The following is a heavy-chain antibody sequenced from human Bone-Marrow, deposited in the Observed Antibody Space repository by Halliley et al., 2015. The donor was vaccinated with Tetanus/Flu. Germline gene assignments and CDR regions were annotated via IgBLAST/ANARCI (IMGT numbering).Heavy chain of an antibody. J-gene: IGHJ5*02. Sequence: QLVQSGVEVKKPGESLRISCQASGYSFANYWVGWVRQVPGKGLEWMGIIYPGDSDTKYRPSFQGQVTISADKFSNTAYLQWPSLKAPGTAVYYCARLGAWNDDGEQTYFDAWGQVSLFTVS. CDR1: GYSFANYW. CDR3: ARLGAWNDDGEQTYFDA. CDR2: IYPGDSDT. V-gene: IGHV5-51*03. D-gene: IGHD1-1*01.